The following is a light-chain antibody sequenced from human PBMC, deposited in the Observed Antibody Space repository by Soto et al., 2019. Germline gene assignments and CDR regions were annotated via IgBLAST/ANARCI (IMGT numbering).Light chain of an antibody. CDR1: SSDVGAYNF. V-gene: IGLV2-14*03. Sequence: QPASVSGSPGQSITISCSGTSSDVGAYNFVSWYQHHPGKAPKLLIHDVSDRPSGVSDRFSASKSANTASLTISGLQAEDEAYYYCSSYTTSDTWVFGGGTKLTVL. J-gene: IGLJ3*02. CDR3: SSYTTSDTWV. CDR2: DVS.